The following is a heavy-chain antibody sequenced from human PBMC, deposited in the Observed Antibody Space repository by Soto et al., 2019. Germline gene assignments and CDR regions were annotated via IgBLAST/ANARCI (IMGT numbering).Heavy chain of an antibody. Sequence: PSETLSLTCTVSGGFIDFYGWSWIRQSPGKGLEWIGCSYYSGTTTYNPSFKSRVSISIDTSKTQFSLRRRSVTAADTALYYCARRQNWNNLFDTWGQGKLVTVSS. V-gene: IGHV4-59*08. CDR1: GGFIDFYG. D-gene: IGHD1-1*01. CDR2: SYYSGTT. CDR3: ARRQNWNNLFDT. J-gene: IGHJ4*02.